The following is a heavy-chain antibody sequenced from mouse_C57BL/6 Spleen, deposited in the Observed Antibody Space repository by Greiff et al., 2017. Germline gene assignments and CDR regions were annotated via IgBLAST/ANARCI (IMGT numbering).Heavy chain of an antibody. CDR2: ISSGGSYT. V-gene: IGHV5-6*01. Sequence: EVKLVESGGDLVKPGGSLKLSCAASGFTFSSYGMSWVRQTPDKRLEWVATISSGGSYTYYPDSVKGRFTISRDNAKNTLYLQMSSLKSEDTAMYYCARLSITTRAMDYWGQGTSVTVSS. CDR1: GFTFSSYG. CDR3: ARLSITTRAMDY. J-gene: IGHJ4*01. D-gene: IGHD1-1*01.